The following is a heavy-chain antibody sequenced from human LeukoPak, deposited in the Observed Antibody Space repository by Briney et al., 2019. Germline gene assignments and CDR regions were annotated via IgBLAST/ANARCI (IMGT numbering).Heavy chain of an antibody. CDR3: AKDIVLRYFPY. Sequence: PGGSLRLSCAASGFTFSSYWMSWVRQAPGKGLEWVSDISGSGGSTYYADSVKGRFTISRDNSKNTLYLQMNSLRAEDTAVYYCAKDIVLRYFPYWGQGTLVTVSS. V-gene: IGHV3-23*01. CDR2: ISGSGGST. CDR1: GFTFSSYW. D-gene: IGHD3-9*01. J-gene: IGHJ4*02.